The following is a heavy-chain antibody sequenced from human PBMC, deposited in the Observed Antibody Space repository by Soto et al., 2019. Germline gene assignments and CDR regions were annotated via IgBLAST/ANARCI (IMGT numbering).Heavy chain of an antibody. D-gene: IGHD1-1*01. CDR3: VRGENWNDEASDY. CDR1: GFMFSNYG. CDR2: NR. Sequence: QVQLVESGGGVVQPGRSLRLSCAASGFMFSNYGMHWVRQAPGKGLEWVAVNRYYADTVKRRFSISRDNTKNTVYLQMNSLRVEETAVYYCVRGENWNDEASDYWGQGTLVTVSS. V-gene: IGHV3-33*01. J-gene: IGHJ4*02.